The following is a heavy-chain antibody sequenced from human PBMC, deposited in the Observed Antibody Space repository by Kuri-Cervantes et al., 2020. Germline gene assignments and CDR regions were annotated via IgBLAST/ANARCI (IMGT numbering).Heavy chain of an antibody. CDR2: IYYSGST. J-gene: IGHJ4*02. V-gene: IGHV4-39*01. D-gene: IGHD4-17*01. CDR3: ARQSGTVTLDY. CDR1: GGSISSSSYY. Sequence: SETLSLTCTVSGGSISSSSYYWGWIRQPPGKGLEWIGSIYYSGSTYYNPSLKSRVTISVDTSKNQFSLKLCSVTAADTAVYYCARQSGTVTLDYWGQGTLVTVSS.